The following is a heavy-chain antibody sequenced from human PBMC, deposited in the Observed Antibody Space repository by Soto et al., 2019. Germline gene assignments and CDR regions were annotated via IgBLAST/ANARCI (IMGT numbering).Heavy chain of an antibody. CDR2: IYYSGST. CDR1: GGSISSSSYY. CDR3: ARELRRFYYGMDV. J-gene: IGHJ6*02. Sequence: SETLSLTCTVSGGSISSSSYYWGWIRQPPGKGLEWIGSIYYSGSTHYNPSLKSRVTISVDMSKNQFSLKLSSVTAADTAVYYCARELRRFYYGMDVWGQGTTVTVSS. V-gene: IGHV4-39*07.